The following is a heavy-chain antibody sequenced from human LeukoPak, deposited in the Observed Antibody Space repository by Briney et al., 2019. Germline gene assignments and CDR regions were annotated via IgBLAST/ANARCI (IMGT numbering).Heavy chain of an antibody. Sequence: GGSLRLSCAASGFTVSSNYMSWVRQAPGKGLEWVSVIYSGGSTYYADSVKGRFTISRDNSKNTLYLQMNSLRAEDTAVYYCASEVEATVGAFDIWGQGTMVTVSS. CDR3: ASEVEATVGAFDI. J-gene: IGHJ3*02. CDR1: GFTVSSNY. V-gene: IGHV3-53*01. CDR2: IYSGGST. D-gene: IGHD1-26*01.